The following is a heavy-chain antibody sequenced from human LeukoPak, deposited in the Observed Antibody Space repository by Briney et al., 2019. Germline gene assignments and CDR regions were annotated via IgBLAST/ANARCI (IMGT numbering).Heavy chain of an antibody. D-gene: IGHD1-7*01. CDR3: ARDQGLNWNYYFFDY. CDR2: IYIGGGT. J-gene: IGHJ4*01. Sequence: SETLSVTCTVSGGSISSHYWSWIRQAAGKGLEWIGRIYIGGGTNYNPSLKSRVTLSLDTSKNQISLGLSSVTAADTAVYYCARDQGLNWNYYFFDYWGHGTLVTVSS. V-gene: IGHV4-4*07. CDR1: GGSISSHY.